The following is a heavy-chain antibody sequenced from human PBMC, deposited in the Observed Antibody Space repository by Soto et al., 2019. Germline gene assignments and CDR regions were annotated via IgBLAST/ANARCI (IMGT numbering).Heavy chain of an antibody. CDR3: ARGSIDYSSSWYDY. D-gene: IGHD6-13*01. Sequence: PGGSLRLSCAASGFTFSSLWMHWVRQAPGKGLVWVSRINSDGSTIDYADSVKGRFTISRDNAKNMVYVQMNSLRAEDTAVYYCARGSIDYSSSWYDYSGQGTLVTVGS. CDR2: INSDGSTI. CDR1: GFTFSSLW. J-gene: IGHJ4*02. V-gene: IGHV3-74*01.